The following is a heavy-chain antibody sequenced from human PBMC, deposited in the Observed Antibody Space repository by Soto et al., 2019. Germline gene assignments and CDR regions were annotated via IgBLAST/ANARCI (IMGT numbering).Heavy chain of an antibody. J-gene: IGHJ6*02. CDR2: INHSGST. CDR3: ARGESSSWYSHYYYGMDV. Sequence: SETLSLTCAVYGGSFSGYYWSWIRQPPGKGLEWIGEINHSGSTNYNPSLKSRVTISVDTSKNQFSLKLSSVTAADTAVYYCARGESSSWYSHYYYGMDVWGQGTTVTVPS. CDR1: GGSFSGYY. D-gene: IGHD6-13*01. V-gene: IGHV4-34*01.